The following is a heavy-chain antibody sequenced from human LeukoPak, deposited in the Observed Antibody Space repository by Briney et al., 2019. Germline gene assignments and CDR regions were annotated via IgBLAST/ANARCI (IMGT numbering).Heavy chain of an antibody. Sequence: GGSLRLSCAASGSTFSSYAVTWVRQAPGEGLEWVSSISGSGGSTYYADSVKGRFTISRDNSKNTLFLQLNSLRAEDTAVYYCAKGDCSSTSCSSGYWGQGTLVTVSS. CDR1: GSTFSSYA. D-gene: IGHD2-2*01. CDR3: AKGDCSSTSCSSGY. J-gene: IGHJ4*02. V-gene: IGHV3-23*01. CDR2: ISGSGGST.